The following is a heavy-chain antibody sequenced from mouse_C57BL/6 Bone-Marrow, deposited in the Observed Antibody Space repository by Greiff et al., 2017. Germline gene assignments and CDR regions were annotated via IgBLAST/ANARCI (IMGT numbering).Heavy chain of an antibody. J-gene: IGHJ3*01. V-gene: IGHV2-9-1*01. CDR3: ARDRLSTTVGGFAY. D-gene: IGHD1-1*01. CDR2: IWTGGGT. CDR1: GFSFTSYA. Sequence: VQLLESGPGLVAPSQCLSITCTVSGFSFTSYAISWVRQPPGKGLEWLGVIWTGGGTNYNSALKSRLSISKDNSKSQVFLKMISLHTDYTARYYCARDRLSTTVGGFAYWGQGTLVTVSA.